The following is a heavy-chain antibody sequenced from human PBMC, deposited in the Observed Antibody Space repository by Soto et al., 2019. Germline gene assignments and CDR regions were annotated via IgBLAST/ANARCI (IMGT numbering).Heavy chain of an antibody. CDR1: GFTFSSYG. D-gene: IGHD3-16*01. CDR2: ISYDGSNK. CDR3: AKDSADSWGVY. V-gene: IGHV3-30*18. J-gene: IGHJ4*02. Sequence: QVQLVESGGGVVQPGRSLRLSCAASGFTFSSYGMHWVRQAPGKGLEWVAVISYDGSNKYYADSVKGRFTISRDNSKNSLYLQMNSLRAEDTAVYYCAKDSADSWGVYLGQGTLVTVSS.